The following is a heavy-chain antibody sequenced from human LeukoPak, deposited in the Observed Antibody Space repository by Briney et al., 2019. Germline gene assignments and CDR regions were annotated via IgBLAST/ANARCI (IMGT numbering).Heavy chain of an antibody. J-gene: IGHJ5*01. D-gene: IGHD3-22*01. CDR2: IYYSGST. Sequence: SETLSLTCTVSGGSISSYYWSWIRQPPGKGLEWIGYIYYSGSTNYNPSLKSRVAISVDTSKNQFSLKLSSVTAADTAVYYCARGDSSGYYDSWGQGTLVTVSS. CDR3: ARGDSSGYYDS. CDR1: GGSISSYY. V-gene: IGHV4-59*01.